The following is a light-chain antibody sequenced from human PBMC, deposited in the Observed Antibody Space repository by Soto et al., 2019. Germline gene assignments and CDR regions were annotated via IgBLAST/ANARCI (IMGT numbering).Light chain of an antibody. CDR3: QQRSNWPRT. Sequence: EIVLTQSPATLSLSPGERATLSCRASQSVSSYLAWYQQKPGQAPRLLIYDASNRATGIPARFSGSGSGKDFTLTISSLEPEDFAVYYCQQRSNWPRTFGQGTQVEIK. V-gene: IGKV3-11*01. J-gene: IGKJ1*01. CDR1: QSVSSY. CDR2: DAS.